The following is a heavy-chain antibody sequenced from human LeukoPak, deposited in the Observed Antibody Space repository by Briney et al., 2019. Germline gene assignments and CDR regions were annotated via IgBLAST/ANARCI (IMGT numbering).Heavy chain of an antibody. CDR1: GFTVSSNY. CDR2: IYSGGST. J-gene: IGHJ4*02. CDR3: ARALVGVGYFDY. Sequence: GGSLRLSCAASGFTVSSNYMSWVRQAPGKGLEWVSVIYSGGSTYYADSVKGRFTISRDNAKNSLYLQMNSLRAEDTAVYYCARALVGVGYFDYWGQGTLVTVSS. D-gene: IGHD1-26*01. V-gene: IGHV3-53*01.